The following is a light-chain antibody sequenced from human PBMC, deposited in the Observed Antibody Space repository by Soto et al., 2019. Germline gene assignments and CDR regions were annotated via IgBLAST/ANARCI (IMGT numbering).Light chain of an antibody. CDR3: QKYHTSPIT. V-gene: IGKV1-5*02. J-gene: IGKJ5*01. CDR1: HTISNW. CDR2: DAS. Sequence: DIQMPPSSSTLSATVGGRVTIICRSRHTISNWLAWYQQKPGKANTLMIYDASTLERGVTSRFSGTGSGTEFTLSIDILQPDELATYYCQKYHTSPITFGQGTRLEIK.